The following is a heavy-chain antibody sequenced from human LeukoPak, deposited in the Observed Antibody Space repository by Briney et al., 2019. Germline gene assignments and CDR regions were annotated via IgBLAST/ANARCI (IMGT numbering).Heavy chain of an antibody. J-gene: IGHJ5*02. CDR1: GYTFSNYG. CDR3: ARDTDSGYSSLDP. D-gene: IGHD3-22*01. Sequence: ASVKVSCKSSGYTFSNYGINWVRQAPGQGLEWMGWISAYNDNTNYAQKLQGRVTMTTDTSTSTAYMELRSLRSDDTAVYYCARDTDSGYSSLDPWGQGTLVTVSS. V-gene: IGHV1-18*01. CDR2: ISAYNDNT.